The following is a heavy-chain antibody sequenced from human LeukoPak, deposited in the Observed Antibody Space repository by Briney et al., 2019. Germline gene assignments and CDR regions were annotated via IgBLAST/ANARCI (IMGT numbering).Heavy chain of an antibody. D-gene: IGHD4-11*01. J-gene: IGHJ6*04. V-gene: IGHV4-4*07. CDR1: GGSTSSYY. Sequence: PSETLSLTCTVSGGSTSSYYWSWIRQPAGKGLEWIGRIYTSGSTNYNPSLKSRVTMSVDTSKNQFSLKLSSVTAADTAAYYCARGATTVTVDVWGKGTTVTVSS. CDR2: IYTSGST. CDR3: ARGATTVTVDV.